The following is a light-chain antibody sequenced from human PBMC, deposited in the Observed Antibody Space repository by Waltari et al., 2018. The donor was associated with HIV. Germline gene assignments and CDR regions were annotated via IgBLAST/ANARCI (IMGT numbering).Light chain of an antibody. V-gene: IGLV3-19*01. CDR2: GKN. J-gene: IGLJ2*01. CDR1: SLTTYY. CDR3: QSRNTHNNHVI. Sequence: SSELTQDPVASVALGQTVWIPCQGDSLTTYYVPWYHHKSGKAPLLLIYGKNNRPSGMPARFSGATSGSTAAVIITGAQADDEADYYCQSRNTHNNHVIVGGGTTLTVL.